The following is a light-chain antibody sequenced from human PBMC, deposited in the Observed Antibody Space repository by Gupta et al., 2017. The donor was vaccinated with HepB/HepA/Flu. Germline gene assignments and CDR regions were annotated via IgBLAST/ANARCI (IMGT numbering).Light chain of an antibody. Sequence: EIVLTQSPATLSLSPGERATLSCRASQSIISYLAWYQQKPGQAPRLLIYDASTRATGIPTRFSGGGFGTDFALTISNLEPEDFAVYYCQQRSNWPPTFGQGTKVEIK. CDR1: QSIISY. CDR2: DAS. CDR3: QQRSNWPPT. V-gene: IGKV3-11*01. J-gene: IGKJ1*01.